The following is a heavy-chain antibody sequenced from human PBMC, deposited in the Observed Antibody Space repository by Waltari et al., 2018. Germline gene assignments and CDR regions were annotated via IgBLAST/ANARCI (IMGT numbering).Heavy chain of an antibody. CDR1: GFIVSNNY. Sequence: EVQLVESGGGLIQPGGSLRLSCTASGFIVSNNYISWVRQAPGKVLEWVSVLYAGGTTYYEDSVKGRFTISRDTSKNTLYLQMNSLRAEDTAVYFCARAGLGSPSQWLQLLDSWGLGTLVTVSS. V-gene: IGHV3-53*01. D-gene: IGHD5-12*01. J-gene: IGHJ4*02. CDR3: ARAGLGSPSQWLQLLDS. CDR2: LYAGGTT.